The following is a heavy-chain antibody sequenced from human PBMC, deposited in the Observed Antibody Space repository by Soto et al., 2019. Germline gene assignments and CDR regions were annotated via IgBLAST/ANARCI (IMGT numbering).Heavy chain of an antibody. J-gene: IGHJ4*02. CDR2: ISGSGGST. Sequence: GGSLRLSCAASGFTFSSSAMSWVRQAPGKGLEWVSAISGSGGSTYYADSVKGRFTISRDNSKNTLYLQMNSLRAEDTAVYYCAKSGYDSFWVPKAPNWGQGTLVTVSS. CDR3: AKSGYDSFWVPKAPN. D-gene: IGHD5-12*01. V-gene: IGHV3-23*01. CDR1: GFTFSSSA.